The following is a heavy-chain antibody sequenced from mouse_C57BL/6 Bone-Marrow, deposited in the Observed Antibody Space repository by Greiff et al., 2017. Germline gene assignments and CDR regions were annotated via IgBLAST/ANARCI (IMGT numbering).Heavy chain of an antibody. V-gene: IGHV1-55*01. CDR3: ASPYDGYPSWFAY. CDR2: IYPGSGST. CDR1: GYTFTSYW. J-gene: IGHJ3*01. D-gene: IGHD2-3*01. Sequence: QVQLQQPGAELVKPGASVKMSCKASGYTFTSYWITWVKQRPGQGLEWIGDIYPGSGSTNYNEKFKSKATLTVDTSSSTAYMQLSSLTSEDSAVYYCASPYDGYPSWFAYLGQGTLVTVSA.